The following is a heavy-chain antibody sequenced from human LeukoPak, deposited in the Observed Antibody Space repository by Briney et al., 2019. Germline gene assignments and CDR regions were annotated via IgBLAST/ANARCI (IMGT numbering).Heavy chain of an antibody. V-gene: IGHV4-59*12. CDR2: IYYSGST. D-gene: IGHD5-12*01. CDR3: ASGYDPYWFDP. J-gene: IGHJ5*02. CDR1: GGSISSYY. Sequence: SETLSLTCSVSGGSISSYYWSWIRQPPGKGLEWIGYIYYSGSTYYNPSLKSRVTISVDTSKNQFSLKLSSVTAADTAVYYCASGYDPYWFDPWGQGTLVTVSS.